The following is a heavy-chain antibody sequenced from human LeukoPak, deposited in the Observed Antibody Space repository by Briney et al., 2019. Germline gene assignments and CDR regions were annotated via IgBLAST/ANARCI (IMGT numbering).Heavy chain of an antibody. D-gene: IGHD4-17*01. Sequence: PSETLSLTCAVYGGSFSGYYWSWIRQPPGKGLEWIGEINNSGSTNYNPSLKSRVTISVDTSKNQFSLKLSSVTAADTAVYYCARVPDYGEGSFDAFDIWGQGTMVTVSS. CDR2: INNSGST. CDR1: GGSFSGYY. V-gene: IGHV4-34*01. J-gene: IGHJ3*02. CDR3: ARVPDYGEGSFDAFDI.